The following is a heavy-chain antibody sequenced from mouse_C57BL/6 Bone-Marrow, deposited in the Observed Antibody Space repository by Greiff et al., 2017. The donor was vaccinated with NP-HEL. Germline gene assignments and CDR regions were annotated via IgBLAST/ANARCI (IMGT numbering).Heavy chain of an antibody. CDR2: ISSGGSYT. V-gene: IGHV5-6*01. Sequence: EVQVVESGGDLVKPGGSLKLSCAASGFTFSSYGMSWVRQTPDKRLEWVATISSGGSYTYYPDSVKGRFTISRDNAKNTLYLQMSSLKSEDTAMYYCARHQGYDYDGYFDVWGTGTTVTVSS. D-gene: IGHD2-4*01. CDR3: ARHQGYDYDGYFDV. CDR1: GFTFSSYG. J-gene: IGHJ1*03.